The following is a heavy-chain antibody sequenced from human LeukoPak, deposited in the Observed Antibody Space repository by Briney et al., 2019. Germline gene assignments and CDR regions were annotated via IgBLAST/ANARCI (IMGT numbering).Heavy chain of an antibody. J-gene: IGHJ4*02. V-gene: IGHV3-30*18. CDR3: AKPVPGEGWTMDY. CDR1: GFTFSSYG. D-gene: IGHD4/OR15-4a*01. Sequence: SGGSLRLSCAASGFTFSSYGMHWVRQAPGKGLEWVAVISYDGSNKYYADSVKGRFTISRDNSKNTLYPQMNSLRAEDTAVYYCAKPVPGEGWTMDYWGQGTLVTVSS. CDR2: ISYDGSNK.